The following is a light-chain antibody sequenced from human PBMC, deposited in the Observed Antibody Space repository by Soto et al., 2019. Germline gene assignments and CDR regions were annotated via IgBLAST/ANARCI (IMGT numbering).Light chain of an antibody. CDR1: NIESKS. J-gene: IGLJ1*01. V-gene: IGLV3-21*02. CDR2: VDS. CDR3: QVWDTNSDHYV. Sequence: SYELTQPPSVSVAPGQTARITCGGNNIESKSVHWYQQRPGQAPVLVIYVDSDRPSGIPDRFSASTSGNTAALTISRVEAGDEADYYCQVWDTNSDHYVFGSGIKLTVL.